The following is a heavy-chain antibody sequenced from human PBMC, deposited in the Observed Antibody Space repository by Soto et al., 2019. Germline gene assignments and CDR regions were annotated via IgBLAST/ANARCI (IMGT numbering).Heavy chain of an antibody. V-gene: IGHV1-69*01. CDR2: IIPIFGTA. CDR3: ARGGYRSSWYSYYYYYYGMDV. Sequence: QVQLVQSGAEVKKPGSSVKVSCKASGGTFSSYAISWVRQAPGQGLEWMGGIIPIFGTANYAQKFQGRVTITADESTSTAYMELSSLRSEDTAVYYCARGGYRSSWYSYYYYYYGMDVWGQGTTVTVSS. D-gene: IGHD6-13*01. CDR1: GGTFSSYA. J-gene: IGHJ6*02.